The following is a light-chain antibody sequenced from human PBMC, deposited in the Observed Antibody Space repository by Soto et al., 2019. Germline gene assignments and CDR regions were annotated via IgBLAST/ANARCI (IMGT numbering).Light chain of an antibody. V-gene: IGLV2-14*03. CDR1: SSDIGGAYNH. CDR2: DVS. Sequence: QSVLTQPASVSGSPGQSITISCTGTSSDIGGAYNHVSWYQQHPGQAPKLMIYDVSNRPSGFSDRFSGSKSGNTASLTISGLQARHEAAYYCRSYRRRSTSFGGGP. CDR3: RSYRRRSTS. J-gene: IGLJ2*01.